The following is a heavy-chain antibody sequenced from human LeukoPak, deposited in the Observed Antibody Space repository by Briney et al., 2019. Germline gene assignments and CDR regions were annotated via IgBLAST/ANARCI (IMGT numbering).Heavy chain of an antibody. J-gene: IGHJ3*02. V-gene: IGHV4-59*01. CDR2: IYYSGST. CDR3: ARDSASSGYMNAFDI. CDR1: GGSISTYY. D-gene: IGHD3-22*01. Sequence: SETLSLTCTVSGGSISTYYWSWMRQPPGRGLEWIGYIYYSGSTDYNPSLESRVTMSLDTSKNQFSLKLSSVTAADTAVYYCARDSASSGYMNAFDIWGQGTMVTVSS.